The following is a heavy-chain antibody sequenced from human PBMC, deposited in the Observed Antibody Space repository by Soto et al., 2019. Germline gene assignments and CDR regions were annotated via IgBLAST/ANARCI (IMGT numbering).Heavy chain of an antibody. Sequence: SETLSLTGTVSGGSVTSDEDYWSWIRQSPGKGLEWIGYISNSGSTGYNPSLKTRLSMSVDRSKNQFTLRLTSVTAADTAVYFCATESGSTYGYFDYWGQGTQVTVSS. CDR1: GGSVTSDEDY. D-gene: IGHD5-18*01. V-gene: IGHV4-30-4*01. J-gene: IGHJ4*02. CDR3: ATESGSTYGYFDY. CDR2: ISNSGST.